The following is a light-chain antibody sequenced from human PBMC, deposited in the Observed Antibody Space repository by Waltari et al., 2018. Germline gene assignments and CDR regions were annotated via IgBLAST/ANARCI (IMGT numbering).Light chain of an antibody. V-gene: IGKV3-15*01. J-gene: IGKJ2*01. Sequence: EIVMTQSPATLSVSPGARATLSCRASQSVTSNLAWYQQKPGQAPRLLIYGASTRATGIPARFSGSGSGTEFTLTISSLQSEDLAFYYCQQYNNRPTTFGQGTNLEIK. CDR3: QQYNNRPTT. CDR1: QSVTSN. CDR2: GAS.